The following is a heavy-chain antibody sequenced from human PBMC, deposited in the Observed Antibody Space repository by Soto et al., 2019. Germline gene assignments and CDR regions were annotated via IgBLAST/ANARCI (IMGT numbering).Heavy chain of an antibody. CDR1: GLSVTANY. D-gene: IGHD5-18*01. CDR2: IYRGGGT. Sequence: EVQLVESGGGLIQPGGSLRHICAASGLSVTANYMTWVRQAPGKGLEWLSIIYRGGGTYYADSLKGRAIISRDGSRNMVFLQMNSLTAEDAGVYYCARRDDSETFDIWGRGTAVNVSS. CDR3: ARRDDSETFDI. J-gene: IGHJ3*02. V-gene: IGHV3-53*01.